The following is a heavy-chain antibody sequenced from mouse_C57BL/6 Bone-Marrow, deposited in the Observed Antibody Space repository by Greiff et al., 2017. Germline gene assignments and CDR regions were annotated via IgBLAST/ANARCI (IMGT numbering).Heavy chain of an antibody. CDR2: IWWDDDK. CDR3: ARIDTTVVAPYYYAMDY. CDR1: GFSLSTFGMG. Sequence: ESGPGILQPSQTLSLTCSFSGFSLSTFGMGVGWIRQPSGKGLEWLAHIWWDDDKYYNPALKSRLTISKDTSKNQIFLKIANVDTAATATYYCARIDTTVVAPYYYAMDYWGQGTSVTVSS. D-gene: IGHD1-1*01. J-gene: IGHJ4*01. V-gene: IGHV8-8*01.